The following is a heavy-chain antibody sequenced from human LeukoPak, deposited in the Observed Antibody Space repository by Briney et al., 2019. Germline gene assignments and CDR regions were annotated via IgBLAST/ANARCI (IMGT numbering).Heavy chain of an antibody. J-gene: IGHJ6*03. Sequence: GASVKVSCKASGYTFANYYIHLVRQAPGQGVEWMGLINPRGGSTNYAQKFQGRVTMTRYTSTSTVYMELSSLRSEDTAVYYCARGPRITLVRGGQWYHYMDVWGKGTTVTISS. CDR3: ARGPRITLVRGGQWYHYMDV. CDR2: INPRGGST. V-gene: IGHV1-46*01. CDR1: GYTFANYY. D-gene: IGHD3-10*01.